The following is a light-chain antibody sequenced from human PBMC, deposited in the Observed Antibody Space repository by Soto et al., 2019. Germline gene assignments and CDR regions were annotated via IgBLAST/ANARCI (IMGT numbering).Light chain of an antibody. V-gene: IGKV3-11*01. CDR1: QSVGSY. J-gene: IGKJ4*01. CDR3: QQRSNWPLT. Sequence: EIVLTQSPATLSLSPGERATLSCRASQSVGSYLAWYQQKPGQAPRLLIYDAFSRATGIPARFSGSGSGTDFTLTISRLEPEDFAVYYCQQRSNWPLTFGGGTKVEIK. CDR2: DAF.